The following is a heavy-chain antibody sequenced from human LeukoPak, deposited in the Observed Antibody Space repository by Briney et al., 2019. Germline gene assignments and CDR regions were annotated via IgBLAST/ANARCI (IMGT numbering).Heavy chain of an antibody. J-gene: IGHJ5*02. V-gene: IGHV4-30-4*01. CDR3: AREYYYGSGSYYIPPNWFDP. CDR2: IYYSGST. CDR1: GGSISSGDYY. Sequence: SQTLSLTCTVSGGSISSGDYYWSWIRQPPGKGLEWIGYIYYSGSTYYNPSLKSRVTISVDTSKNQFSLKLSSVTAADTAVYCCAREYYYGSGSYYIPPNWFDPWGQGTLVTVSS. D-gene: IGHD3-10*01.